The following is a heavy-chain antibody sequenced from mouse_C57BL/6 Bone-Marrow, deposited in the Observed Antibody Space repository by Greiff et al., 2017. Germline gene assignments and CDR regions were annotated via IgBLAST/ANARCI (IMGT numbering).Heavy chain of an antibody. J-gene: IGHJ2*01. Sequence: EVQLQESGPELVKPGASVKISCKASGYSFTGYYMHWVKQSSEKSLEWIGEINPSTGGTSYNQKFKGKATLTVDKSSSTAYMQLNSLTSEDSAVYYCARSYYYDYWGQGTTLTVSS. CDR2: INPSTGGT. CDR3: ARSYYYDY. D-gene: IGHD6-5*01. CDR1: GYSFTGYY. V-gene: IGHV1-43*01.